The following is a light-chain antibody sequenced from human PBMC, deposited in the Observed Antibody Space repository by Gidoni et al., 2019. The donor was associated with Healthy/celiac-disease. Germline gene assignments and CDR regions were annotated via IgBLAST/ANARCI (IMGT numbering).Light chain of an antibody. CDR1: SLRSYY. CDR2: GKN. J-gene: IGLJ2*01. Sequence: SSELTQDPAVSVALGQTVRITCPGDSLRSYYASWYQQKPGQAPVLVIYGKNNRPSGIPDRFPGSSSGNTASLTITGAQAEDEADYYCNSRDSSGNHLAVFGGGTKLTIL. CDR3: NSRDSSGNHLAV. V-gene: IGLV3-19*01.